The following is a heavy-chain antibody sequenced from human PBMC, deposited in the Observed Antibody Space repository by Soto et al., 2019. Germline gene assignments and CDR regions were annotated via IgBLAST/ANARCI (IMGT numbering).Heavy chain of an antibody. CDR3: ASGSSGDKVDS. J-gene: IGHJ5*01. CDR2: IYNAETT. CDR1: IAGINSGDSC. Sequence: QVQLQESGPALVEPSQTLALTCSVSIAGINSGDSCWNRIRQSPDKGLQWIGHIYNAETTYINPSLNSRVTISVDASLTQLSLKLSSVTAADTAVYYCASGSSGDKVDSWGQGALVTVSS. V-gene: IGHV4-30-4*01. D-gene: IGHD7-27*01.